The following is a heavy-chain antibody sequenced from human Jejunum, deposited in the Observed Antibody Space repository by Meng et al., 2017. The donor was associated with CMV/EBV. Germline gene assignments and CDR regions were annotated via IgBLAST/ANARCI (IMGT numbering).Heavy chain of an antibody. CDR3: ARGDYDFWGGY. J-gene: IGHJ4*02. CDR2: ISSSGDTI. D-gene: IGHD3-3*01. Sequence: FSTYEMNLVRQAPGKGLEWISSISSSGDTIYYADSVKGRFTISRDNAKNSLYLQMNSLRAEDTAVYYCARGDYDFWGGYWGQGALGTVSS. V-gene: IGHV3-48*03. CDR1: FSTYE.